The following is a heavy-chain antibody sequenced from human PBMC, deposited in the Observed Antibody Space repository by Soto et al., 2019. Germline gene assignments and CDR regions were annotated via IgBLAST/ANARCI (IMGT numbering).Heavy chain of an antibody. Sequence: EVQLVESGGGLVQPGGSLRLSCAASGFTFSSYSMNWVRQAPGKGLEWVSYISSSSSTIYYADSVKGRFTISRDNAKNSLYQQVNSLRDEDTAVYYCARVLGRLGTIDYWGQGSLVTVSS. CDR3: ARVLGRLGTIDY. CDR2: ISSSSSTI. D-gene: IGHD2-8*01. CDR1: GFTFSSYS. J-gene: IGHJ4*02. V-gene: IGHV3-48*02.